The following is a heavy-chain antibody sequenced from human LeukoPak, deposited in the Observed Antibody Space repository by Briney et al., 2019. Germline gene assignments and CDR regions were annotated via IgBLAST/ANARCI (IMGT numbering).Heavy chain of an antibody. D-gene: IGHD3-9*01. Sequence: GGSLRLSCAASGFTFSSYAMRWVRQAPGKGLEWVAVISYDGSNKYYADSVKGRFTISRDNSKNTLYLQMNSLRAEDTAVYYCATNPLYYDILTGTIFDYWGQGTLVTVSS. CDR2: ISYDGSNK. CDR1: GFTFSSYA. J-gene: IGHJ4*02. V-gene: IGHV3-30*04. CDR3: ATNPLYYDILTGTIFDY.